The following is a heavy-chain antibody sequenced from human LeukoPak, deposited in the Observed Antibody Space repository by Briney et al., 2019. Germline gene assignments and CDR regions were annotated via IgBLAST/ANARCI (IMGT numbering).Heavy chain of an antibody. D-gene: IGHD2-15*01. V-gene: IGHV4-39*02. CDR3: AKDENIVVVVAATFWF. CDR1: GGSISSSSYY. CDR2: IYYSGST. J-gene: IGHJ4*02. Sequence: SETLSLTCTVSGGSISSSSYYWGWIRQPPGKGLEWIGSIYYSGSTYYNPSLKSRVTISVDTSKNQFSLKLSSVTAADTAVYYCAKDENIVVVVAATFWFWGQGTLVTVSS.